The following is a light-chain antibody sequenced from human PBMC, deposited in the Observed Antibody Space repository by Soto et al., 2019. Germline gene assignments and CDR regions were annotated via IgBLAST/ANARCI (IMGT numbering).Light chain of an antibody. CDR1: QSLSND. V-gene: IGKV3-15*01. J-gene: IGKJ5*01. CDR2: GAS. CDR3: KQYYNWPRT. Sequence: EIVMTQSPATLSVSPGERATLSCRASQSLSNDLAWYQQKPGQAPRLLIYGASTRATGIQARFSGSGSGTEFTLTIKSLQAEDCAVYYCKQYYNWPRTFGQGTRLEIK.